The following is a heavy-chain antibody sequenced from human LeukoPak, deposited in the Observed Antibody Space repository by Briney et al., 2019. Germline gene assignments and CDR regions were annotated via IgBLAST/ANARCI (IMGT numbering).Heavy chain of an antibody. CDR2: ISGSGGST. CDR1: GFTFSSYA. J-gene: IGHJ4*02. Sequence: PGGSLRLSCAASGFTFSSYAMSWVRQALGKGLEWVSAISGSGGSTYYADSVKGRFTISRDNSKNTLYLQMNSLKSEDTAVYYCTTDPAGVTTETSPNYYFDYWGQGTLVTVSS. D-gene: IGHD4-17*01. CDR3: TTDPAGVTTETSPNYYFDY. V-gene: IGHV3-23*01.